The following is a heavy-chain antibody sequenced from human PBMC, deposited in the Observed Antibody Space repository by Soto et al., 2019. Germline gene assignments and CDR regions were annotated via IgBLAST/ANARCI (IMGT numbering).Heavy chain of an antibody. CDR1: GGSFSGYY. CDR3: ATGTWVTIGTFDI. V-gene: IGHV4-34*01. Sequence: SETLSLTCAVYGGSFSGYYWSWIRQPPGKGLEWIGEINHSGSTNYNPSLKSRVTISVDTSKNQFSLKLSSVTAADTAVYYCATGTWVTIGTFDIWGQGTMVTVSS. D-gene: IGHD3-3*01. CDR2: INHSGST. J-gene: IGHJ3*02.